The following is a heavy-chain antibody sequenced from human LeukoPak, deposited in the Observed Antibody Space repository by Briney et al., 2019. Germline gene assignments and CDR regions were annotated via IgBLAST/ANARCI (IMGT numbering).Heavy chain of an antibody. J-gene: IGHJ6*02. CDR3: ARTSAFPSYYYYGMDV. Sequence: GASVKVSCKASGYTFTSYGISWVRQAPGQGLEWMGWISAYNGNTNYAQKLQGRVTMTTDTSTSTAYMELRSLRSDDTAVYYCARTSAFPSYYYYGMDVWGQGTTVTVSS. CDR2: ISAYNGNT. V-gene: IGHV1-18*01. CDR1: GYTFTSYG.